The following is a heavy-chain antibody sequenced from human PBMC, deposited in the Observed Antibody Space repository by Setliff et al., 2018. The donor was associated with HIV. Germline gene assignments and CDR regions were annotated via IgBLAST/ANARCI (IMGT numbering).Heavy chain of an antibody. D-gene: IGHD5-12*01. CDR2: IYYSGST. Sequence: PSETLSLTCTVSGASIPGYYWSWIRQPPGKGLEWIGYIYYSGSTNYSPSLKSRVTLSVDTSKNQFSLKLSSVTAADTAVYYCARTWWLRSNWFDPWGQGTLVTVSS. CDR3: ARTWWLRSNWFDP. J-gene: IGHJ5*02. V-gene: IGHV4-59*01. CDR1: GASIPGYY.